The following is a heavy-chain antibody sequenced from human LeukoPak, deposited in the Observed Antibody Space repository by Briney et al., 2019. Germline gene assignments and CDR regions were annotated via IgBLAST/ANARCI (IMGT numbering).Heavy chain of an antibody. V-gene: IGHV4-34*01. CDR3: ARVQRSVTIFGGRLYFGWFDP. D-gene: IGHD3-3*01. J-gene: IGHJ5*02. CDR2: INHGGST. CDR1: GGSFSGYY. Sequence: TSQTLSLTRAVYGGSFSGYYWSSIRQPPGKGLEWIREINHGGSTNYNPSLKSRVTISVDTSKNQFSLKLSSVTAADTAVYYCARVQRSVTIFGGRLYFGWFDPWGQGTLVTVSS.